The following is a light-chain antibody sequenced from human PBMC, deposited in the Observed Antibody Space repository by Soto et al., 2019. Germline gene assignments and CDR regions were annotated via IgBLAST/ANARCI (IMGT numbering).Light chain of an antibody. Sequence: DIQMTQSPSTLSASVGDRVTITCRASQSIDSWLAWYQQKSGEAPKLLIYSASILENEVPSRFSGSGSGTQFTLTISSLQPDDFATYYCHQYNTYWGTFGQGTKVEIK. J-gene: IGKJ1*01. CDR2: SAS. CDR1: QSIDSW. V-gene: IGKV1-5*03. CDR3: HQYNTYWGT.